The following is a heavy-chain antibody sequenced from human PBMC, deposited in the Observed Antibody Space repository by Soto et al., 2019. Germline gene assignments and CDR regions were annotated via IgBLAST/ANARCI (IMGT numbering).Heavy chain of an antibody. V-gene: IGHV1-3*01. CDR1: GYTFTSYA. D-gene: IGHD1-26*01. CDR3: ARGPLSLYSADFR. CDR2: INGGNGDK. J-gene: IGHJ4*02. Sequence: QVQLVQSGAEVKKPGASVRISCRTSGYTFTSYAITWLRHAPGQRLEWMGWINGGNGDKKYSQKFQDRLSITRDTSATTVSLGLSSLTSEDTAIYYCARGPLSLYSADFRWGQGTLVTVSS.